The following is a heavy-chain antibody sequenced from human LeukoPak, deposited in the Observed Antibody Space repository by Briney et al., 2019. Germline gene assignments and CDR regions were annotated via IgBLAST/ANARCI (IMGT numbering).Heavy chain of an antibody. V-gene: IGHV3-30*18. J-gene: IGHJ4*02. Sequence: GGSLRLSCAASGFNFYSYDMTWVRQAPGKGLEWVAVISYDGSNKYYADSVKGRFTISRDNSKNPLYLQMNSLRAEDTAVYYCAKDLDIVVVVAATLSPLDYWGQGTLVTVSS. D-gene: IGHD2-15*01. CDR2: ISYDGSNK. CDR1: GFNFYSYD. CDR3: AKDLDIVVVVAATLSPLDY.